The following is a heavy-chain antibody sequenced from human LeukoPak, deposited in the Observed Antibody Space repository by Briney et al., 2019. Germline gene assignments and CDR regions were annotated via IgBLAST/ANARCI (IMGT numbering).Heavy chain of an antibody. Sequence: SQTLSLTCTVSCGSISSGDYYWSWIRQPPGKGLEWIGYIYYSGSTYYNPSLKSQVTISVDTSKNQFSLKLSSVTAADTAVYYCARDLTGAADYWGQGTLVTVSS. V-gene: IGHV4-30-4*08. CDR2: IYYSGST. CDR3: ARDLTGAADY. J-gene: IGHJ4*02. CDR1: CGSISSGDYY. D-gene: IGHD1-26*01.